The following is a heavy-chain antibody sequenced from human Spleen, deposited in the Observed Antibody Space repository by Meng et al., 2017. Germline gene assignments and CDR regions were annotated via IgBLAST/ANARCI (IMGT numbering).Heavy chain of an antibody. CDR3: AKIGVTFDVFDI. D-gene: IGHD2-21*02. Sequence: GGSLRLSCVASGFTISSYEMNWVRQAPGKGLEWVAYISSGGNTIHYADSVKGRFTISIDNAKNSLYLQMNSLRAEDTAVYYCAKIGVTFDVFDIWGQGTMVTVSS. V-gene: IGHV3-48*03. J-gene: IGHJ3*02. CDR1: GFTISSYE. CDR2: ISSGGNTI.